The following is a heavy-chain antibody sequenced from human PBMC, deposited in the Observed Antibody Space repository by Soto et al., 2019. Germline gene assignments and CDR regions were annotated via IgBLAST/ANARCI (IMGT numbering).Heavy chain of an antibody. D-gene: IGHD2-2*01. J-gene: IGHJ4*02. Sequence: SETLSLTCAVSGGSISSSNWWSCVRQPPGKGLEWIGEIYHSGSTNYNPSLKSRVTISVDKSKNQFSLKLSSVTAADTAVYYCARESPYCSSTSCYFRYFDYWGQGTLVTVSS. CDR1: GGSISSSNW. CDR2: IYHSGST. V-gene: IGHV4-4*02. CDR3: ARESPYCSSTSCYFRYFDY.